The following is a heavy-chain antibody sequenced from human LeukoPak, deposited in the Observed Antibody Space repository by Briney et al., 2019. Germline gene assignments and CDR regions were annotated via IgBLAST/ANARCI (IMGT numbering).Heavy chain of an antibody. Sequence: SETLSLTCTVSGGSINSNYWSWIRQPPGKGLEWIGYIYYSGSTNYSPSLKSRVTISVDTSKNQFSLKLSSVTAADTAVYYCARGLAAAGTSYFDYWGQGTLVTVSS. CDR2: IYYSGST. CDR1: GGSINSNY. J-gene: IGHJ4*02. CDR3: ARGLAAAGTSYFDY. V-gene: IGHV4-59*01. D-gene: IGHD6-13*01.